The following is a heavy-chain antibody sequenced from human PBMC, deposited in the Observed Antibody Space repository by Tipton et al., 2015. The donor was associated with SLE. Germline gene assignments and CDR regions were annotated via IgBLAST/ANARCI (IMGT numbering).Heavy chain of an antibody. CDR2: MFPGDSDA. CDR3: ASATGSNPYSFDY. J-gene: IGHJ4*02. D-gene: IGHD1-14*01. CDR1: GYNFATYW. V-gene: IGHV5-51*03. Sequence: QLVQSGAEVKKPGESLKISCKASGYNFATYWIAWVRQMPGKGLEWMGIMFPGDSDARYSPSFQGQVTMSADKSTTTAYLQWSSLKASDTAMYYCASATGSNPYSFDYWGQGTLVTVSS.